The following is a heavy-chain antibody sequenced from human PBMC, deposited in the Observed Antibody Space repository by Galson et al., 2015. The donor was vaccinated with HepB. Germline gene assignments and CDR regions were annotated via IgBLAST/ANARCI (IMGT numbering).Heavy chain of an antibody. CDR2: IKQDGSEK. CDR1: GFTFSGYW. CDR3: AREGVGHCRGGTCYHGMDV. J-gene: IGHJ6*02. Sequence: SLRLSCAVSGFTFSGYWMTWVRQAPGKGLEWVANIKQDGSEKYYVDSVKGRFTISRDNAKKSLYLQMNSLRDEDTAVYYCAREGVGHCRGGTCYHGMDVWGQGTTVTVSS. D-gene: IGHD2-15*01. V-gene: IGHV3-7*03.